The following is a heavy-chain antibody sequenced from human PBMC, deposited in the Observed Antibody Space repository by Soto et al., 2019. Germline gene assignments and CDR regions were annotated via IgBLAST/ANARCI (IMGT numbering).Heavy chain of an antibody. CDR1: GFTFSSYG. CDR3: AKDRLRGGFLTTATTNGMDV. CDR2: ISHDGSNK. D-gene: IGHD1-26*01. Sequence: QVQLVESGGGVVQPGRSLRLSCAASGFTFSSYGMHWVRQAPGKGLEWVALISHDGSNKYYVDSVKGRFTISRDNSKNTLFLQMNSLRAGDTAGYYCAKDRLRGGFLTTATTNGMDVWGQGTTVTVSS. J-gene: IGHJ6*02. V-gene: IGHV3-30*18.